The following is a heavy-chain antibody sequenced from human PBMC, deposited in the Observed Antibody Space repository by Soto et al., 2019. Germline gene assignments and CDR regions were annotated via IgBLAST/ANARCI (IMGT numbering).Heavy chain of an antibody. Sequence: SETLSLTCTVSGGSISSYYWSWIRQPPGKGLEWIGYIYYSGSTNYNPSLKSRVTISVDTSKNQFSLKLSSVTAADTAVYYCASSNWHEKEGQLVRKNYYYGMDVWGQGTTVTVSS. D-gene: IGHD6-6*01. CDR2: IYYSGST. V-gene: IGHV4-59*01. J-gene: IGHJ6*02. CDR1: GGSISSYY. CDR3: ASSNWHEKEGQLVRKNYYYGMDV.